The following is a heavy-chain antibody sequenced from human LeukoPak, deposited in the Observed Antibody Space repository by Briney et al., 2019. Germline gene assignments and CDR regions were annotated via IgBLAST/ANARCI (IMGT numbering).Heavy chain of an antibody. Sequence: PGGSLRLSCAASGFIFSDHYMDWVRQAPGKGLEWVASITSPVGHIYYADSLKGRITISRDNAKSSLYLQMNSLRAEDTAVYYCATDGQSSGWYGFDYWGQGTLVTVSS. CDR2: ITSPVGHI. D-gene: IGHD6-19*01. CDR3: ATDGQSSGWYGFDY. V-gene: IGHV3-21*01. CDR1: GFIFSDHY. J-gene: IGHJ4*02.